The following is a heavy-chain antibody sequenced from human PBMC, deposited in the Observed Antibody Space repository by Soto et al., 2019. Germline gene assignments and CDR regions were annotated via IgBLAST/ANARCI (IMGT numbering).Heavy chain of an antibody. CDR1: GGSISSGGYY. CDR2: IYYSGST. CDR3: ARDAPVSSGYYSHYYYYGMDV. Sequence: TLSLTCTVSGGSISSGGYYWSWIRQHPGKGLEWIGYIYYSGSTYYNPSLKSRVTISVDTSKNQFSLKLSSVTAADTAVYYCARDAPVSSGYYSHYYYYGMDVWGQGTTVTVS. D-gene: IGHD3-22*01. J-gene: IGHJ6*02. V-gene: IGHV4-31*03.